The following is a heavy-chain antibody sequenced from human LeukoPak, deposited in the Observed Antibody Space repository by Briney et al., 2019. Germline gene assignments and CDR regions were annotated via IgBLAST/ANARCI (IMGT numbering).Heavy chain of an antibody. J-gene: IGHJ4*02. Sequence: PGGSLRLSCAASGFTFSDHYIDWVRQVPGKGLEWVGRARNKANGYTAEYAASVKGRFTFPRDDSKNSVYLQMNSLKTEDTAVYYCTRSDSNGNSAFDSWGQGTMVTVSS. V-gene: IGHV3-72*01. CDR2: ARNKANGYTA. D-gene: IGHD2-21*01. CDR1: GFTFSDHY. CDR3: TRSDSNGNSAFDS.